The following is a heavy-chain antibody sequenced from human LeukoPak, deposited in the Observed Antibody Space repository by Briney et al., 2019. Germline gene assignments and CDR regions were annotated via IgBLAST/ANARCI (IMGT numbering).Heavy chain of an antibody. J-gene: IGHJ4*02. V-gene: IGHV4-4*07. CDR2: IYTSGDT. CDR1: GGSMTGYY. CDR3: ARSISWYSYLDY. D-gene: IGHD6-13*01. Sequence: PSEPLSLTCTVSGGSMTGYYWSWIRQPAGKGLDWIGRIYTSGDTNYNPSLKSRVTMSVDTSKNQFSLKLTSVTAADTAVYYCARSISWYSYLDYWGQGTLVTVSS.